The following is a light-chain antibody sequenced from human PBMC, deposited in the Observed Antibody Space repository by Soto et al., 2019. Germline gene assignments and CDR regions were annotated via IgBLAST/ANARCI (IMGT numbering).Light chain of an antibody. V-gene: IGKV1-39*01. CDR1: QRISTY. J-gene: IGKJ2*01. CDR2: AAS. CDR3: QQSFSTPPEYT. Sequence: DIQMTQSPSSLSAYVGDRVTITCRAGQRISTYLHWYQQKPGKAPKLLIYAASNLQSGVPSRFSGGGSGTHFTLTINSLQPEDSATYFCQQSFSTPPEYTFGRGTKLEI.